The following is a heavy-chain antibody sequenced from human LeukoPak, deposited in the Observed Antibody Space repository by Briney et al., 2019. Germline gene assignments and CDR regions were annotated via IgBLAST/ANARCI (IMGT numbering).Heavy chain of an antibody. CDR2: IKQDGSEK. D-gene: IGHD6-13*01. CDR3: AREWQGGIAAAGTRIEGDY. CDR1: GFSVSGYW. V-gene: IGHV3-7*01. Sequence: GGSLRPSCAVSGFSVSGYWMTWVRQAPGKGLEWVANIKQDGSEKNYVDSVKGRFTISRDNAENSLFLQMNSLRVEDTAVYYCAREWQGGIAAAGTRIEGDYWGQGTLVAVSS. J-gene: IGHJ4*02.